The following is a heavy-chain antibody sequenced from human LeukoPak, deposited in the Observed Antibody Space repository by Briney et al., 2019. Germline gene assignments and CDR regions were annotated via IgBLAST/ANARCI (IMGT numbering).Heavy chain of an antibody. CDR1: GGSITSYY. CDR3: ARDGRIRLGELSVNPFDY. CDR2: IYYSGST. D-gene: IGHD3-16*02. Sequence: NSSETLSLTCTVSGGSITSYYWSWIRQPPGKGLEWIGYIYYSGSTNYNPSLKSRVTISVDTSKNQFSLKLSSVTAADTAVYYCARDGRIRLGELSVNPFDYWGQGTLVTVSS. J-gene: IGHJ4*02. V-gene: IGHV4-59*01.